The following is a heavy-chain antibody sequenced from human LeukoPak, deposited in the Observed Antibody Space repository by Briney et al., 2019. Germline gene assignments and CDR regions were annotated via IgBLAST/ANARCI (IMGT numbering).Heavy chain of an antibody. D-gene: IGHD1-1*01. V-gene: IGHV3-11*04. J-gene: IGHJ5*02. CDR2: IGSSANTI. CDR3: ARLGLEVGGPNWFDP. CDR1: GFTFSDYY. Sequence: GGSLRLSCAASGFTFSDYYMSWIRQAPGKGLEWVSHIGSSANTIWYADSVKGRFTISRDNAKNSLYLQMNSLRVEDTAVYYCARLGLEVGGPNWFDPWGQGTLVTVSS.